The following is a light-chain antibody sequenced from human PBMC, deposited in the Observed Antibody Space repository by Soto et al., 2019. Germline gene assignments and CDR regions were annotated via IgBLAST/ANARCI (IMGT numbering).Light chain of an antibody. J-gene: IGKJ3*01. V-gene: IGKV1-33*01. Sequence: DIQMTQSPSSLSASVGDRVTITCQASHDITSYLNWYQHKPGKAPKLLIYDASILEAGVPSRFSGSGSVTHFTFTISSLQPEDVATYYRQKCDYLPIFGPGTTVDFK. CDR2: DAS. CDR1: HDITSY. CDR3: QKCDYLPI.